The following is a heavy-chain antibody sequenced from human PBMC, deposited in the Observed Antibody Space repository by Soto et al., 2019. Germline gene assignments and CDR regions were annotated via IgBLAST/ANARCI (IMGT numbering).Heavy chain of an antibody. Sequence: SETLSLTCTVSGGSVSSGSYYWSWIRQPPGKGLEWIGYIYYSGSTNYNPSLKSRVTISVDTSKNQFSLKLSSVTAADTAVYYCASATADPYYDFWSGPDYWGQGTLVTVSS. CDR3: ASATADPYYDFWSGPDY. J-gene: IGHJ4*02. CDR1: GGSVSSGSYY. D-gene: IGHD3-3*01. CDR2: IYYSGST. V-gene: IGHV4-61*01.